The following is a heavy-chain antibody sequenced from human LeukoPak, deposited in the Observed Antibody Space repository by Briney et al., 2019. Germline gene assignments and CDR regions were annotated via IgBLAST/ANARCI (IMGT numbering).Heavy chain of an antibody. Sequence: GGSLRLSCAASGFTFSSYAMSWVRQAPGQGLEWVSTINDSGDSTYYADSVKGRFTISRDYSKNTLYLQINSLRAEDTALYYCAKAVQWLVLNWGQGTLVTVSS. CDR2: INDSGDST. CDR1: GFTFSSYA. V-gene: IGHV3-23*01. D-gene: IGHD6-19*01. CDR3: AKAVQWLVLN. J-gene: IGHJ4*02.